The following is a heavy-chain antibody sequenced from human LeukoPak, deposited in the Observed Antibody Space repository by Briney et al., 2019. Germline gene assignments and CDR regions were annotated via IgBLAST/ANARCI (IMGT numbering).Heavy chain of an antibody. CDR2: ISSSGDSI. CDR1: EFTFSNYH. J-gene: IGHJ5*02. D-gene: IGHD5-12*01. Sequence: PGGSLRLSCAASEFTFSNYHMSWIRQAPGKGLEWVSHISSSGDSIYYADSVKGRFTISRDNAENSLYMQMSSLRAEDTAIYYCARDFSRSGYDPWGQGTLVSVSS. CDR3: ARDFSRSGYDP. V-gene: IGHV3-11*01.